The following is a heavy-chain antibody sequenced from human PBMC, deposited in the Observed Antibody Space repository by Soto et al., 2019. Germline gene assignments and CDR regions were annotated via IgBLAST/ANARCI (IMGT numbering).Heavy chain of an antibody. V-gene: IGHV4-34*01. CDR3: ARAAREGDGHYALQSFDY. J-gene: IGHJ4*01. CDR1: GGSFSGYY. CDR2: INHSGST. D-gene: IGHD4-17*01. Sequence: SETLSLTCAVYGGSFSGYYWSWIRQPPGKGLEWIGEINHSGSTNYTPSLKSRATISVDTYKNQFSLKLSPVTAADTAVYYCARAAREGDGHYALQSFDYRGHGTLVTVSS.